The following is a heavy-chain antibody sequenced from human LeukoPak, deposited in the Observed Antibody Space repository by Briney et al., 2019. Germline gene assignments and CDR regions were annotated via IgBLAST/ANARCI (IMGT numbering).Heavy chain of an antibody. Sequence: ASVKVSCKASGYTFTSYDINWVRQATGQGLEWMGWMNPNSGNTGYAQKPQGRVTMTTDTSTSTAYMELRSLRSDDTAVYYCARDARCSSTSCPKGWFDPWGQGTLVTVSS. V-gene: IGHV1-8*02. D-gene: IGHD2-2*01. CDR2: MNPNSGNT. J-gene: IGHJ5*02. CDR1: GYTFTSYD. CDR3: ARDARCSSTSCPKGWFDP.